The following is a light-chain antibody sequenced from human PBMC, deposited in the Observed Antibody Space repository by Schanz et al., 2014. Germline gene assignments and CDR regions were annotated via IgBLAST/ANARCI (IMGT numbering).Light chain of an antibody. CDR2: AAS. Sequence: EIVLTQFPDTLSLSPGEGATLSCRASQSVSSIHLAWYQQKPGQAPRLLIYAASRRATGIPDRVSGSGAGTEFTLTVTRLEPEDSAVDDCHQYGTSWWTFGQGTKVEVK. V-gene: IGKV3-20*01. J-gene: IGKJ1*01. CDR3: HQYGTSWWT. CDR1: QSVSSIH.